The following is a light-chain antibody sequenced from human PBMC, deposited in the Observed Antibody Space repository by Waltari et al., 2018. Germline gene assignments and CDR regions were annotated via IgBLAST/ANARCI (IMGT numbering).Light chain of an antibody. CDR3: QQYATTPRT. V-gene: IGKV4-1*01. Sequence: DIVMTQSPDSLAVSLGERATLNRKSSQSVLYSPNNKNYLAWFQQKPGQPPKLLIYWASTRESGVPDRFSGSGSVTDFTLTISSLQAEDVAIYYCQQYATTPRTFGQGTKLEIK. CDR2: WAS. J-gene: IGKJ2*02. CDR1: QSVLYSPNNKNY.